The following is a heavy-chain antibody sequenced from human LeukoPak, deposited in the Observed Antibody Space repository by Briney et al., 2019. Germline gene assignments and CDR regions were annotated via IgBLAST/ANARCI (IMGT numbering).Heavy chain of an antibody. CDR2: IYYTGST. CDR1: GGSISSSSYY. D-gene: IGHD2-2*01. J-gene: IGHJ4*02. Sequence: PSETLSLTCTVSGGSISSSSYYWGWIRQPPGKGLTWIASIYYTGSTYYNPSLKSRVTISVDTSKNQFSLKLSSVTAADTAVYYCARDGRSSANRVPYYFDYWGQGTLVTVSS. CDR3: ARDGRSSANRVPYYFDY. V-gene: IGHV4-39*07.